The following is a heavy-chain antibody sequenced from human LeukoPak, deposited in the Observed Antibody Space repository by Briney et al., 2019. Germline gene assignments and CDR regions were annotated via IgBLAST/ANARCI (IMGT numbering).Heavy chain of an antibody. CDR1: GYTFTSYY. Sequence: GASVKVSCMASGYTFTSYYMHWVRQAPGQGLEWMGIINPSGGSTSYAQKFQGRVTMTRDTSTSTVYMELSSLRSEDTAVYYCARDFAVKQWLDGGPYDAFDIWGQGTMVTVSS. CDR2: INPSGGST. CDR3: ARDFAVKQWLDGGPYDAFDI. J-gene: IGHJ3*02. D-gene: IGHD6-19*01. V-gene: IGHV1-46*01.